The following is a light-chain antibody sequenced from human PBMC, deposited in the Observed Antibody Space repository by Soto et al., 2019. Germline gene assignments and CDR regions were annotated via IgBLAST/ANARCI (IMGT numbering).Light chain of an antibody. J-gene: IGKJ1*01. Sequence: DIQLTPSPSSLSASVGDRVTITCRASQSLGIFLNWYQQKPGKAPKLLIFAASNLQSGVPSRFSGSESGTDFTLTISSLQPEDFATYYCHQSYTTPHTFGPGTKVEVK. CDR2: AAS. V-gene: IGKV1-39*01. CDR1: QSLGIF. CDR3: HQSYTTPHT.